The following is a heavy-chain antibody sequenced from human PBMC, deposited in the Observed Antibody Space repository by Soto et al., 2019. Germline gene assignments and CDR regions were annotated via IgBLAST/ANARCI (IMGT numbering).Heavy chain of an antibody. D-gene: IGHD2-8*01. CDR1: GGSISRYY. V-gene: IGHV4-59*01. J-gene: IGHJ5*02. CDR3: ARDRSTYGGGGTGEVKENWFDP. Sequence: XATLSLPFSVSGGSISRYYWSWIRQPPGKGLEWIGYAYYSGDTGYNPSLKSRVTMAVDTSKNQVSLKLSSVTAADTAVHYCARDRSTYGGGGTGEVKENWFDPWGQGAQVTVSS. CDR2: AYYSGDT.